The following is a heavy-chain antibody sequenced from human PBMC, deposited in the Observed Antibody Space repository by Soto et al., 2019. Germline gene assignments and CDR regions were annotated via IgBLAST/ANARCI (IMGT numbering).Heavy chain of an antibody. CDR3: ATAIGYSSSPCMDV. V-gene: IGHV1-2*04. D-gene: IGHD6-13*01. J-gene: IGHJ6*02. Sequence: GASVKVSCKASGYTFTGYYMHWVRQAPGQGLEWMGWINPNSGGTNYAQKFQGWVTMTRDTSISTAYMELSRLRSDDTAVYYCATAIGYSSSPCMDVWGQGTTVTVSS. CDR2: INPNSGGT. CDR1: GYTFTGYY.